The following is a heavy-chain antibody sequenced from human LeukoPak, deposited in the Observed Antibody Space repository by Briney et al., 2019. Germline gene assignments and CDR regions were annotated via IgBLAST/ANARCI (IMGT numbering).Heavy chain of an antibody. CDR3: ARIRGYSYGWDY. Sequence: SETLSLTCTVSGGSISGYYWSWIRQPPGKGLEWIGEINHSGSTNYNPSLKSRVTISVDTSKNQFSLKLSSVTAADTAVYYCARIRGYSYGWDYWGQGTLVTVSS. CDR2: INHSGST. CDR1: GGSISGYY. D-gene: IGHD5-18*01. V-gene: IGHV4-34*01. J-gene: IGHJ4*02.